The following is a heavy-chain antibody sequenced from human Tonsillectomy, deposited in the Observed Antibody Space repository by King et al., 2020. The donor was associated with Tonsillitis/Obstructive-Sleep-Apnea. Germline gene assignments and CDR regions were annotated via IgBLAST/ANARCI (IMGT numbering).Heavy chain of an antibody. V-gene: IGHV4-39*01. J-gene: IGHJ4*02. CDR3: ARRPYYDDTSGVDY. Sequence: GKAAGTLSLTGSVSGGSSSRTTYYWGWIRQPPGEGLEWMGSIYDRGSTEYKPSLKSRVTISCDTSKNQFSLKLTSVTAADTAVYYCARRPYYDDTSGVDYWGQGTLVTVSS. CDR1: GGSSSRTTYY. D-gene: IGHD3-22*01. CDR2: IYDRGST.